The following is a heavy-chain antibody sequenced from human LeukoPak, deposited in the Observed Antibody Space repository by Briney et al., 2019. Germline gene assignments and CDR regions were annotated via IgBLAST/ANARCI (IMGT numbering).Heavy chain of an antibody. CDR3: ARPFGTSSGFDY. CDR2: LSYTGSS. J-gene: IGHJ4*02. V-gene: IGHV4-39*01. CDR1: GVSISTNNYY. D-gene: IGHD6-6*01. Sequence: SETLSLACTVSGVSISTNNYYWGWLRQPPGKGLEWIGGLSYTGSSYDNPSLKSPVTISGDTSKNQFSLKVRSVTAADTAVYYCARPFGTSSGFDYWGQGILVTVSS.